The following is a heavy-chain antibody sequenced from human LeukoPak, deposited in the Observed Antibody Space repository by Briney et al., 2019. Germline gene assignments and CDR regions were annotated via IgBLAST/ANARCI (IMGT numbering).Heavy chain of an antibody. D-gene: IGHD3-9*01. J-gene: IGHJ4*02. CDR3: TTGSRLRYSDY. CDR2: IKSKTDGGTT. Sequence: GGSLRLSCAASAFTFSDAWMTWVRQAPGRGLEWVGRIKSKTDGGTTDYAAPVKGRFTISRDDSKNTLYLQMNSLKTEDTAVYYCTTGSRLRYSDYWGQGTLVTVSS. CDR1: AFTFSDAW. V-gene: IGHV3-15*01.